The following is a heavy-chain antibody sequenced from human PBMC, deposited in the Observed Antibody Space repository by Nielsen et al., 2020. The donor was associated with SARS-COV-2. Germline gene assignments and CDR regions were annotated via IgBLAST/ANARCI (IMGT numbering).Heavy chain of an antibody. Sequence: GESLKISCAASGFTFSSYGMHWVRQAPGKGLEWVAVIWYDGSNKYYADSVKGRFTISRDNSKNTLYLQMNSLRAEDTAVYYCARDTHFGGDDSSGYPWGQGTLVPSPQ. D-gene: IGHD3-22*01. CDR3: ARDTHFGGDDSSGYP. CDR2: IWYDGSNK. V-gene: IGHV3-33*01. J-gene: IGHJ5*02. CDR1: GFTFSSYG.